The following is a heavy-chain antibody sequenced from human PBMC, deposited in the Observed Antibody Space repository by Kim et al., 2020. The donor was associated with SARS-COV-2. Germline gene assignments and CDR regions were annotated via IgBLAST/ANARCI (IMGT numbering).Heavy chain of an antibody. CDR3: AKCGAVKVYYYGMDV. CDR1: GFTFSSYG. CDR2: ISYDGSNK. V-gene: IGHV3-30*18. D-gene: IGHD2-21*01. Sequence: GGSLRLSCAASGFTFSSYGMHWVRQAPGKGLEWVAVISYDGSNKYYADSVKGRFTISRDNSKNTLYLQMNSLRAEDTAVYYCAKCGAVKVYYYGMDVWGQGTTVTVSS. J-gene: IGHJ6*02.